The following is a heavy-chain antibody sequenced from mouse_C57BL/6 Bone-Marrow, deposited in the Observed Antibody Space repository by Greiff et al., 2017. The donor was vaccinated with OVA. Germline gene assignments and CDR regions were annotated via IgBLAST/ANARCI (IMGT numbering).Heavy chain of an antibody. CDR3: ARWRGSWCAY. CDR2: IYPRSGNT. J-gene: IGHJ3*01. CDR1: GYTFTSYG. D-gene: IGHD1-1*01. Sequence: VKLVESGAELARPGASVKLSCKASGYTFTSYGISWVKQRTGQGLEWIGEIYPRSGNTYYNEKFKGKATLTADKSSSTAYMELRSLTSEDSAVYFCARWRGSWCAYWGQGTLVTVSA. V-gene: IGHV1-81*01.